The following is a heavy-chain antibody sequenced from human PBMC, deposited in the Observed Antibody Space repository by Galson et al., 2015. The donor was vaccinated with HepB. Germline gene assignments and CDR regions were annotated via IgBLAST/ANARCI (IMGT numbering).Heavy chain of an antibody. Sequence: SVKVSCKASGGTFSSYAISWVQQAPGRGLEWMGGIIPIFGTANYAQKFQGRVTITADESTSTAYMELSSLRSEDTAVYYCARDCGSDAPLGCWWGQGALVTVSS. CDR3: ARDCGSDAPLGCW. D-gene: IGHD1-26*01. J-gene: IGHJ4*02. CDR1: GGTFSSYA. CDR2: IIPIFGTA. V-gene: IGHV1-69*13.